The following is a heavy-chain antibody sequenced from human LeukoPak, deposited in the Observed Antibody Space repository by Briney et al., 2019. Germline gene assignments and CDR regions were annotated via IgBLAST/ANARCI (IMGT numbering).Heavy chain of an antibody. J-gene: IGHJ3*02. CDR3: ARRRRGYSDAFDI. V-gene: IGHV3-30*02. CDR2: IRYDGTKT. D-gene: IGHD3-22*01. CDR1: GFQFSRNG. Sequence: GGSLRLSCTASGFQFSRNGMHWVRQAPGKGLEWVAFIRYDGTKTFYGDSVRGRFTISRDNSKNTLYLEMNSLRHEDTAVYSCARRRRGYSDAFDIWGQGTMVTVSS.